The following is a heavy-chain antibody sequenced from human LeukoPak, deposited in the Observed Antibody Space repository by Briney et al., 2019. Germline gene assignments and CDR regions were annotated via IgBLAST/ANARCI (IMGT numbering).Heavy chain of an antibody. D-gene: IGHD3-22*01. Sequence: GGSLRLSCAASGFTFDDYAMHWVRQAPGKGLEWVSGISWNSGSIGYADSVKGRFTISRDNAKNSLYLQMNSLRAEDTALYYCAKGMMGRSRSSGYGRHGMDVWGQGTTVTVSS. CDR2: ISWNSGSI. V-gene: IGHV3-9*01. J-gene: IGHJ6*02. CDR1: GFTFDDYA. CDR3: AKGMMGRSRSSGYGRHGMDV.